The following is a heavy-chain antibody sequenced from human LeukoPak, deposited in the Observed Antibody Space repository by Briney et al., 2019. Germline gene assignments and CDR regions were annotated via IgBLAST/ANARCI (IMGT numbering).Heavy chain of an antibody. V-gene: IGHV4-34*01. CDR3: ARGQFQRDY. D-gene: IGHD5-24*01. J-gene: IGHJ4*02. CDR2: INHSGRT. Sequence: PSDTLSLTCAVYGGSFSGYYWNWIRQPPGKGLEWIGEINHSGRTKYNPSLKSRVTISVDTSKNQFSLILSSVTAADTAVYYCARGQFQRDYWGQGTLVTVSS. CDR1: GGSFSGYY.